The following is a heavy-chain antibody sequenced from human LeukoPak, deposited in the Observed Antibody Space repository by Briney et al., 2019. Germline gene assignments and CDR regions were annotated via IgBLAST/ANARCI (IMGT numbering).Heavy chain of an antibody. J-gene: IGHJ5*02. D-gene: IGHD2-15*01. Sequence: SETLSLTCTVSGGSISSYYWSWIRQPPGKGLEWIGYIYYSGSTNYNPSLKSRVTISVDTSKNQFSLKLSSVTAADTAVYYCARGGRYCSGGSCYSGWFDPWGQGTLVTVSS. CDR3: ARGGRYCSGGSCYSGWFDP. CDR1: GGSISSYY. CDR2: IYYSGST. V-gene: IGHV4-59*08.